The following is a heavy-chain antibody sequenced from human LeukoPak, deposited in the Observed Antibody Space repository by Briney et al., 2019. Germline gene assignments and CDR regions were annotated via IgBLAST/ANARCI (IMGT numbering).Heavy chain of an antibody. CDR3: ARALVAKISSTWTTVTTRGFDY. D-gene: IGHD4-17*01. Sequence: GGSLRLSCAASGFTFSSYWMSWVRQAPGKGLEWVANIRQDRSEKYYVDSVKGRFTISRDNAKNSLYLQMNSLRAEDTAVYYCARALVAKISSTWTTVTTRGFDYWGQGTLVTVSS. CDR1: GFTFSSYW. J-gene: IGHJ4*02. CDR2: IRQDRSEK. V-gene: IGHV3-7*01.